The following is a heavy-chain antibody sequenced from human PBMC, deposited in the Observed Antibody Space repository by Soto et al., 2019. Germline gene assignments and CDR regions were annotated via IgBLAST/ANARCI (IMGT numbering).Heavy chain of an antibody. J-gene: IGHJ5*02. Sequence: QLQLQASGSGLVKPSQTLSLTCAVSGGSISRGGYSWSSIRQPPGKGLEWIGYIYHSGSTYYNPSLKSRVTISVDRSTNQLSLQLSSVPAADTAVYYCARVPGPWGQGTLVTVSS. CDR2: IYHSGST. V-gene: IGHV4-30-2*01. CDR1: GGSISRGGYS. CDR3: ARVPGP.